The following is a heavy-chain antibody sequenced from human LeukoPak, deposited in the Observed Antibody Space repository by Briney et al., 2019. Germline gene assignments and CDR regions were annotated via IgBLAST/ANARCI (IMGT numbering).Heavy chain of an antibody. CDR3: ARGGIVATSFDY. CDR2: IIPILGIA. D-gene: IGHD5-12*01. J-gene: IGHJ4*02. V-gene: IGHV1-69*04. Sequence: ASVKVSCKASGGTFSSYAISWVRQAPGQGLEWMGRIIPILGIANYAQKFQGRVTITADKSTSTAYMELSSLRSEDTAVYYCARGGIVATSFDYWGQGTLVTVSS. CDR1: GGTFSSYA.